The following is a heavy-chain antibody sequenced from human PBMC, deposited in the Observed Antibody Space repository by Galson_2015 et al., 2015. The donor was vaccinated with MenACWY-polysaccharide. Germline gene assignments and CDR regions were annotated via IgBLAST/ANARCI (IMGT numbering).Heavy chain of an antibody. CDR3: AREEQADYDSSGYYYDY. Sequence: VRQAPGQRLVCLGWINAGNGNTKYSQKIQGRVTITRDTSASTAYMELSSLRSEDTAVYYCAREEQADYDSSGYYYDYWGQGTLVTVSS. V-gene: IGHV1-3*01. J-gene: IGHJ4*02. D-gene: IGHD3-22*01. CDR2: INAGNGNT.